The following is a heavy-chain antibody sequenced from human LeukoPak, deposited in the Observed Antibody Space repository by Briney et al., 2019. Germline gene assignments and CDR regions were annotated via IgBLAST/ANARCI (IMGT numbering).Heavy chain of an antibody. CDR2: INHSGST. V-gene: IGHV4-34*01. J-gene: IGHJ4*02. Sequence: SETLSLTCAVYGGSFSGYYWSWIRQPPGKGLEWIGEINHSGSTNYNPSLKSRVTISVDTSKNQFSLKLSSVTAADTAVYYCARGQSWFGELFTTGFGYWGQGTLVTASS. D-gene: IGHD3-10*01. CDR1: GGSFSGYY. CDR3: ARGQSWFGELFTTGFGY.